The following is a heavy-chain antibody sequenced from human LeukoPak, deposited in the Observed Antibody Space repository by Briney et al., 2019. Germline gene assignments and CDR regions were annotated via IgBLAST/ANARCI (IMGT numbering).Heavy chain of an antibody. CDR2: INHSGST. D-gene: IGHD2-21*02. CDR1: GGSFSGYY. V-gene: IGHV4-34*01. J-gene: IGHJ4*02. Sequence: SETLSLTCAVYGGSFSGYYWSWIRQPPGKGLEWIGEINHSGSTNYNPSLKSRVTISVDTSKNQFSLKLSSVTAADTAVYYCARGQENCGGDCGVAYWGQGTLVTVSS. CDR3: ARGQENCGGDCGVAY.